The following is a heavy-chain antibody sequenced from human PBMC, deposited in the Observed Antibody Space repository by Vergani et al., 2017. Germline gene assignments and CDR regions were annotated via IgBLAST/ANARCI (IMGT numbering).Heavy chain of an antibody. Sequence: QVQLVESGGGVVQPGGSLRLSCGASGFTFSNYGMHWVRQAPGKGLEWVAFIRYDGSNTYYADSVKGRFTISRDKSKNMLFLQMNSLRPEDTAVYYCARDTVTGSRYVDYWGQGTLVTVSS. CDR1: GFTFSNYG. CDR2: IRYDGSNT. J-gene: IGHJ4*02. CDR3: ARDTVTGSRYVDY. D-gene: IGHD6-19*01. V-gene: IGHV3-30*02.